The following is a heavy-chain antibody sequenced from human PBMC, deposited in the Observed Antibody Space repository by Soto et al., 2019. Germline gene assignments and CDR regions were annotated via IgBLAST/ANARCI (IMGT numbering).Heavy chain of an antibody. V-gene: IGHV3-23*01. CDR2: ISGNGGNT. CDR1: GFTFSSCA. Sequence: EVQLLESGGGLVQPGGSLRLSCAASGFTFSSCAMSWVRQAPGKGLEWFSAISGNGGNTYYIDSLKGRFTISRDNSKNTLERQMNSRRAEDTAVYYCAKGRVIAGVPAVRFYWGQGTPVTVSS. D-gene: IGHD2-2*01. CDR3: AKGRVIAGVPAVRFY. J-gene: IGHJ4*02.